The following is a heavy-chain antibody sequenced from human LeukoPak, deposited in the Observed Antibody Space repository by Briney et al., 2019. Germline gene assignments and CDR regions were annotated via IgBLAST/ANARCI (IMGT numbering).Heavy chain of an antibody. CDR2: FDPEDGET. V-gene: IGHV1-24*01. Sequence: ASVKVSCKVSGYTLTELSMHWVRQAPGKGLEWMGGFDPEDGETIYAQKFQGRVTMTEDTSTDTAYMELSSLRSEDTAVYYCATTYHYDRWGRAFDIWGQGTMVTVSS. J-gene: IGHJ3*02. D-gene: IGHD3-22*01. CDR1: GYTLTELS. CDR3: ATTYHYDRWGRAFDI.